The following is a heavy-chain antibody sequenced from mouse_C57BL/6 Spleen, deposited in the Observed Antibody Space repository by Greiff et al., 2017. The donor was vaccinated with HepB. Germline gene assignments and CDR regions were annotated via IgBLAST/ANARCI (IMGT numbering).Heavy chain of an antibody. Sequence: QVQLQQSGAELVKPGASVKISCKASGYAFSSYWMNWVKQRPGKGLEWIGQIYPGDGDTNYNGKFKGKATLTADKSSSTAYMQLSSLTSEDSAVYFCARSGDGYYVGGAMDYWGQGTSVTVSS. V-gene: IGHV1-80*01. CDR2: IYPGDGDT. CDR1: GYAFSSYW. CDR3: ARSGDGYYVGGAMDY. J-gene: IGHJ4*01. D-gene: IGHD2-3*01.